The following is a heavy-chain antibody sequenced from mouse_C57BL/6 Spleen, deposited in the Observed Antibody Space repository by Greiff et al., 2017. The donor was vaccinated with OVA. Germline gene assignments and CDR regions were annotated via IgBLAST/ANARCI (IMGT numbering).Heavy chain of an antibody. CDR2: IYPSDSET. CDR3: ARNGDSAGRFDY. Sequence: VQLQQPGAELVRPGSSVQLSCKASGYTFTSYWMDWVKQRPGQGLEWIGNIYPSDSETHCNQKFKDKATLTVDKSSSTAYMQLSSLTSEDSAVYYCARNGDSAGRFDYWGQGTTLTVSS. V-gene: IGHV1-61*01. D-gene: IGHD3-2*02. CDR1: GYTFTSYW. J-gene: IGHJ2*01.